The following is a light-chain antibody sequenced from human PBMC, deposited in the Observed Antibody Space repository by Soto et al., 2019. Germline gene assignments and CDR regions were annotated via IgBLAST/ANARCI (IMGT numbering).Light chain of an antibody. Sequence: EIVMTQSPATLSVSPGEGATLSCRASQGIASNLAWYQQKPGQAPRLLIYAASSRATGTPARFSGSGFGTEFSLTISSLQSLDFVVYYCQQYNSWPGTFGQGTKVEV. CDR1: QGIASN. CDR2: AAS. J-gene: IGKJ1*01. CDR3: QQYNSWPGT. V-gene: IGKV3-15*01.